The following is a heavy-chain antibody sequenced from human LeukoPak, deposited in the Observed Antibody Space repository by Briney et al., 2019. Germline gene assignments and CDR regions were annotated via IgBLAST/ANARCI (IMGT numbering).Heavy chain of an antibody. Sequence: SETLSLTCTVSGGSISSYYWSWIRQPPGKGLEWIGYIYYSGSTNYNPSLKSRVTISVDTSRNQFSLKLSSVTAADTAVYYCARHLGRDGYNYHFDYWGQGTLVTVSS. D-gene: IGHD5-24*01. J-gene: IGHJ4*02. CDR1: GGSISSYY. CDR2: IYYSGST. CDR3: ARHLGRDGYNYHFDY. V-gene: IGHV4-59*01.